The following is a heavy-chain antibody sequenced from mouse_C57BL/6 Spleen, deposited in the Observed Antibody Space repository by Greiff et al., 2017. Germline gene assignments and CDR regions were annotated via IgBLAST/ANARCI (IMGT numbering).Heavy chain of an antibody. CDR3: ARRDGSSLAWFAY. CDR2: IYPRDGST. J-gene: IGHJ3*01. V-gene: IGHV1-78*01. CDR1: GYTFTDHT. Sequence: VQLQESDAELVKPGASVKISCKVSGYTFTDHTIHWMKQRPEQGLEWIGYIYPRDGSTKYNEKFKGKATLTADKSSSTAYMQLNSLTSEDSAVYFCARRDGSSLAWFAYWGQGTLVTVSA. D-gene: IGHD1-1*01.